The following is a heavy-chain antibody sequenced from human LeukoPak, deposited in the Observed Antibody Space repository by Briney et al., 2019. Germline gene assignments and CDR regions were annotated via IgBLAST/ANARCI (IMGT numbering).Heavy chain of an antibody. Sequence: GRCLTLVCAPSGFTFSSYSINSVRQPAGKWLECVSSISSISSYIYYADSVKCRFTISIDNAKHSVYLQLNSLRAEDTAVYYCAREAAANDYWGQGTLVTVSS. D-gene: IGHD2-15*01. V-gene: IGHV3-21*01. J-gene: IGHJ4*02. CDR3: AREAAANDY. CDR1: GFTFSSYS. CDR2: ISSISSYI.